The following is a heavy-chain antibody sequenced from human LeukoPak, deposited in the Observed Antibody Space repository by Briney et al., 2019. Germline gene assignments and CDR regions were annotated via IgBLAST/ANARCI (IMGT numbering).Heavy chain of an antibody. V-gene: IGHV3-21*01. CDR1: GFTFSSYS. CDR2: ISSSSSYI. Sequence: GGSLRLSCAASGFTFSSYSMNWVRQAPGKGLESVSSISSSSSYIYYADSVKGRFTISRDNAKNSLYLQMNSLRAEDTAVYYCARARIAAADIDYWGQGTLVTVSS. CDR3: ARARIAAADIDY. J-gene: IGHJ4*02. D-gene: IGHD6-13*01.